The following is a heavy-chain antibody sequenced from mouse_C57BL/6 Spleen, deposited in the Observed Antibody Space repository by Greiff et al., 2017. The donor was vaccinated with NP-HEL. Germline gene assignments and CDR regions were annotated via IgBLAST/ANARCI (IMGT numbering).Heavy chain of an antibody. CDR3: ARQTAQARAMDY. CDR1: GFTFSDYY. J-gene: IGHJ4*01. V-gene: IGHV5-12*01. D-gene: IGHD3-2*02. CDR2: ISNGGGST. Sequence: EVQLVESGGGLVQPGGSLKLSCAASGFTFSDYYMYWVRQTPEKRLEWVAYISNGGGSTYYPDTVKGRFTISRDNAKNTLYLQMSRLKSEDTAMYYCARQTAQARAMDYWGQGTSVTVSS.